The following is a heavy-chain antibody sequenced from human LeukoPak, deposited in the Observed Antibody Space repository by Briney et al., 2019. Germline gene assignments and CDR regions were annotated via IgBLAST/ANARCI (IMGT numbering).Heavy chain of an antibody. CDR3: ARDSSGGPFDY. J-gene: IGHJ4*02. Sequence: EPSETLSLTCTVSGGSISSGSYYWSWIRQPAGKGLEWIGRIYTSGSTNYNPSLKSRVTISVDTSKNQFSLKLSSVTAADTAVYYCARDSSGGPFDYWGQGSLVTVSS. CDR2: IYTSGST. CDR1: GGSISSGSYY. D-gene: IGHD6-19*01. V-gene: IGHV4-61*02.